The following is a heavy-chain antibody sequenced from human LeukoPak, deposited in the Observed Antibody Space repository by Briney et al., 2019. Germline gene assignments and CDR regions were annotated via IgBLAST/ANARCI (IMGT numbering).Heavy chain of an antibody. V-gene: IGHV4-34*01. CDR1: GGSSSGYS. Sequence: SETLSLTCAVYGGSSSGYSWSWIRQPPGKGLEWIGEINHSGSTNYNPSLKSRVTISVDTSKNQFSLKLSSVTAADTAVYYCARARRRGVETAWGQGTLVTVSS. D-gene: IGHD2-15*01. CDR2: INHSGST. CDR3: ARARRRGVETA. J-gene: IGHJ5*02.